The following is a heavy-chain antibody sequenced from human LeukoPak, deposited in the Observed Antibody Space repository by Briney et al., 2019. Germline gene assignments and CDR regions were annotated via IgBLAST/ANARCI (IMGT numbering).Heavy chain of an antibody. CDR2: IYYSGST. J-gene: IGHJ3*02. D-gene: IGHD6-6*01. CDR3: ARARVEYSMSGGDDAFDI. CDR1: GGSISSSSYY. Sequence: SETLSLTCTVSGGSISSSSYYWGWIRQPPGKGLEWIGSIYYSGSTYYNPSLKSRVTISVDTSKNQFSLKLSSVTAADTAVYYCARARVEYSMSGGDDAFDIWGQGTMVTVSS. V-gene: IGHV4-39*07.